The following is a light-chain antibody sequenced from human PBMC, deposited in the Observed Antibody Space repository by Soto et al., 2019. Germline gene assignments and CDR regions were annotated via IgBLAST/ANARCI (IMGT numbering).Light chain of an antibody. V-gene: IGKV4-1*01. J-gene: IGKJ4*01. CDR1: QSVLYSSNNKNY. CDR3: QQYYSSPLT. Sequence: DIVMTQSPDSLAVSLDERATINCKSSQSVLYSSNNKNYLGWYQQKPGQTPKLLIYWASTREYGVPDRFSGSGSGTDFTLTISSLQAEDVAVYYCQQYYSSPLTFGGGTKVEIK. CDR2: WAS.